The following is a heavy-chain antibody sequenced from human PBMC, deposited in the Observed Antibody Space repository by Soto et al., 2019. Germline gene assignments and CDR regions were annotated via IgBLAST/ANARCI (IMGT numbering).Heavy chain of an antibody. Sequence: GGSLRLTCAASGFTFDDYAMHWVRQAPGKGLEWVSGISWNSGSIGYADSVKGRFTISRDNAKNSLYLQMNSLRAEDTALYYCAKAPLYYYYGMDVWGQGTTVTVSS. CDR1: GFTFDDYA. V-gene: IGHV3-9*01. CDR3: AKAPLYYYYGMDV. J-gene: IGHJ6*02. CDR2: ISWNSGSI.